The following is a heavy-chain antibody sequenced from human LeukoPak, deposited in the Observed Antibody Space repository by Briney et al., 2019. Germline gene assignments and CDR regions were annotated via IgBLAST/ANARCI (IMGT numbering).Heavy chain of an antibody. CDR2: ISANGDAT. V-gene: IGHV3-23*01. CDR3: ARGTPTLDY. CDR1: GFTFSHYA. Sequence: GGSLRLSCAASGFTFSHYAMNWVRQAPGKGLEWVSLISANGDATYYADSVKGRFTISRDNSKDTLYLHMNSLRAEDTAVYSCARGTPTLDYWGQGTLVTVSS. J-gene: IGHJ4*02.